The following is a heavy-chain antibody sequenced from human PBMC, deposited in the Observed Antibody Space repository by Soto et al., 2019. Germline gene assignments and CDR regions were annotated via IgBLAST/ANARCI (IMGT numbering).Heavy chain of an antibody. J-gene: IGHJ4*02. D-gene: IGHD6-19*01. CDR2: IIPIFGIT. Sequence: QVQLVQSGAEVRKPGSSVKVSCKASGGIFSSYPIGGVRQAPGQGLEWMGGIIPIFGITNYVQKFQGRITITADESTSTAYMDLISLTSEDTAVYYCVRSAFPQRAVAGDYWGQGTLVTVSS. CDR3: VRSAFPQRAVAGDY. V-gene: IGHV1-69*01. CDR1: GGIFSSYP.